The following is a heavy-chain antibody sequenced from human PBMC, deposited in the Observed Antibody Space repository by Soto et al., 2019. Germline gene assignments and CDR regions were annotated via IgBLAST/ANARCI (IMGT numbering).Heavy chain of an antibody. Sequence: QVQLVESGGGVVQPGRSLRLSCAASGFTFSHYGMHWVRQAPGKGLEWVAVISFDGSNRYYADSVKGRFTVSRDSSRYTLYLEMDSLTAEDTAVYYCANDRLVGCGGDCHYDHWGQGTLVTVS. V-gene: IGHV3-30*18. D-gene: IGHD2-21*02. CDR3: ANDRLVGCGGDCHYDH. J-gene: IGHJ4*02. CDR2: ISFDGSNR. CDR1: GFTFSHYG.